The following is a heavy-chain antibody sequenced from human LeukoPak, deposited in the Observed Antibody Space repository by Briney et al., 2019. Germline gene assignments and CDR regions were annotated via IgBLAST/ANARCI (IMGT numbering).Heavy chain of an antibody. D-gene: IGHD4-17*01. Sequence: PGGSLRLSCAGSGFTFNYFRMNWVRQAPGKGLEWLSHITSTGSATYYAASVKGRFTISRDNAKSTLYLQVNNLRDDDTAIYYCARVPHLYGDDNYFDYWGQGTLVTVSS. V-gene: IGHV3-48*02. CDR2: ITSTGSAT. J-gene: IGHJ4*02. CDR1: GFTFNYFR. CDR3: ARVPHLYGDDNYFDY.